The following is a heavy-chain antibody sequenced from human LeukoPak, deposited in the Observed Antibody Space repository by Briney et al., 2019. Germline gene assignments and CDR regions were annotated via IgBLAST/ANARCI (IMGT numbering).Heavy chain of an antibody. D-gene: IGHD1-26*01. CDR2: INHSGST. J-gene: IGHJ4*02. Sequence: SETLSLTCAVYGGSFSGYYWSWIRQPPGKGLEWIGEINHSGSTNYNPSLTSRVTTSVDTSKKQFSLKLSSVTAAATAVYYCASLRERSYYARGFDYWGQGILVTVSS. CDR1: GGSFSGYY. V-gene: IGHV4-34*01. CDR3: ASLRERSYYARGFDY.